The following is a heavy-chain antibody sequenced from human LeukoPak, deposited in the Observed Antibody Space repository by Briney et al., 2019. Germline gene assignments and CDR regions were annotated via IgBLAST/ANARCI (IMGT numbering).Heavy chain of an antibody. J-gene: IGHJ4*02. CDR2: IYYSGST. CDR1: GGSISSSSYY. Sequence: SETLSLTCTVSGGSISSSSYYWGWIRQPPGKGLEWIGSIYYSGSTYYNPSLKSRVTISVDTSKNQFSPKLSSVTAADTAVYYCARGFGSWYVAFDYWGQGTLVTVSS. V-gene: IGHV4-39*07. CDR3: ARGFGSWYVAFDY. D-gene: IGHD6-13*01.